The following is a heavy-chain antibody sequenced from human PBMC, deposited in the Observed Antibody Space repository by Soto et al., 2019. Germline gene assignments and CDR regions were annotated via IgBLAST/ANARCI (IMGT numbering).Heavy chain of an antibody. J-gene: IGHJ4*02. V-gene: IGHV4-34*01. D-gene: IGHD3-9*01. CDR3: ARLPYYDILTGKTKFDY. CDR2: INHSGST. Sequence: ASETLSLTCAVYGGSFSGYYWSWIRQPPGKGLEWIGEINHSGSTNYNPSLKSRVTISVDTSKNQFSLKLSSVTAADTAVYYCARLPYYDILTGKTKFDYWGQGTLGTVSS. CDR1: GGSFSGYY.